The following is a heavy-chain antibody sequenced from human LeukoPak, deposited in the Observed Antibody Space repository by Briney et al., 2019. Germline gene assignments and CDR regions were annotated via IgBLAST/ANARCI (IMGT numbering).Heavy chain of an antibody. CDR3: AREACSDGVCYSEY. CDR2: ISAYNGDT. Sequence: AASVKVSCKASGDTFTNYGFSWVRQAPGEGLEWMGWISAYNGDTKYPQKFQGRVTMTTDTSATTVYMELGSLRFDDAAVYYCAREACSDGVCYSEYWGQGTLVTVSS. J-gene: IGHJ4*02. D-gene: IGHD2-21*01. V-gene: IGHV1-18*01. CDR1: GDTFTNYG.